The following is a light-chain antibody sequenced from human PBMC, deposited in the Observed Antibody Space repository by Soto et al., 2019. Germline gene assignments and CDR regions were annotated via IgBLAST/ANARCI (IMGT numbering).Light chain of an antibody. V-gene: IGKV1-6*01. CDR2: HAS. J-gene: IGKJ4*01. CDR1: QGVGRD. Sequence: AIQMTQSPSSLSASVGDRVIITCRASQGVGRDLGWYQQKPRKAPRLLIYHASTLLSGVPSRFSGSGSGTDFTLTIASLQREDFTTYFCLQDYSNPLTFGGGTKVENK. CDR3: LQDYSNPLT.